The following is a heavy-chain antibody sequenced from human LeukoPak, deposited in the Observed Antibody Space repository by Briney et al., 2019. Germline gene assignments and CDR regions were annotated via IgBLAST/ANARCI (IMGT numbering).Heavy chain of an antibody. CDR3: ARHTCYYGSSGYSDFDY. CDR1: GGSISSSSYY. CDR2: IYYSGST. D-gene: IGHD3-22*01. Sequence: SETLSLTCTVSGGSISSSSYYWGWIRQPPGKGLEWIGSIYYSGSTYYNPSLKSRVTISVDTSKNQFSLKPSSVTAADTAVYYCARHTCYYGSSGYSDFDYWGQGTLVTVSS. J-gene: IGHJ4*02. V-gene: IGHV4-39*01.